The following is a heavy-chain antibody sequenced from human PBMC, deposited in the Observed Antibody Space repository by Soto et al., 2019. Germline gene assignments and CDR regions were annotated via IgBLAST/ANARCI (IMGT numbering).Heavy chain of an antibody. Sequence: GGSLILSCAASGFTFSSYCMHWVRQAPGKGLEWVAVISYDGSNKYYADSVKGRFIISRDNSKNTLYLQMNSLRAEDTAVYYCAKDSAYYDILTGYLTFDYWGQGTLVTVSS. D-gene: IGHD3-9*01. CDR1: GFTFSSYC. V-gene: IGHV3-30*18. CDR2: ISYDGSNK. J-gene: IGHJ4*02. CDR3: AKDSAYYDILTGYLTFDY.